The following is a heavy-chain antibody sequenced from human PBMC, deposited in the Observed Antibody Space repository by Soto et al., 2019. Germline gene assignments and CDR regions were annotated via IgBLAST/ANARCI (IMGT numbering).Heavy chain of an antibody. CDR1: GFTFSSYW. CDR3: AGDGYNCDSYYYWDF. V-gene: IGHV3-7*01. CDR2: IKQDGSEK. J-gene: IGHJ6*03. Sequence: EVHLVESGGGLVQPGGSLRLSCAASGFTFSSYWMSWVRQAPGKGLEWVANIKQDGSEKYYVDSVKGRFTISRVNAKNSLYLQMNGLRAEDTAVYYCAGDGYNCDSYYYWDFLGKGTTVTVSS. D-gene: IGHD1-1*01.